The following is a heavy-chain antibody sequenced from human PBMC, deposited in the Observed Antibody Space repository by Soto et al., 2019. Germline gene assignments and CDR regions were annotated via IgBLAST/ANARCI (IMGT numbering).Heavy chain of an antibody. CDR1: GYRFNDFY. Sequence: ASVKVSCKTSGYRFNDFYMHWVRQAPGQGLEWLGWINPNNGDTQYAQKFHGRVTLTGGTSINTTYMQLSSLASGDTAMYYCARDLRGYSNWFHPWGQGTLVTVSS. CDR2: INPNNGDT. V-gene: IGHV1-2*02. D-gene: IGHD3-22*01. J-gene: IGHJ5*02. CDR3: ARDLRGYSNWFHP.